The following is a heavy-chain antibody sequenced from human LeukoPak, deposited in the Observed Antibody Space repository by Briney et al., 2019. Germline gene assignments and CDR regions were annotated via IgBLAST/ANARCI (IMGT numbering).Heavy chain of an antibody. Sequence: GGSLRLSCAASGFTFSSYEMNWVRQAPGKGLEWVSYISSSGSTIYYADSVKGRFTISRDNSKNTLYLQMNSLRAEDTAVYYCAKDPSHYDSSGYYYWAFDIWGQGTMVTVSS. J-gene: IGHJ3*02. V-gene: IGHV3-48*03. CDR2: ISSSGSTI. CDR1: GFTFSSYE. D-gene: IGHD3-22*01. CDR3: AKDPSHYDSSGYYYWAFDI.